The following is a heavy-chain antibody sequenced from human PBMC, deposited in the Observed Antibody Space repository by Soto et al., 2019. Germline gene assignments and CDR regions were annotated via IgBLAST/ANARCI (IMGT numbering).Heavy chain of an antibody. Sequence: QVHLVQSGAEVKKPGASVKVSCKASGYTFRGYYMHWVRQAPGQGLEWMGWINPNNGGRDYAQKFQGRVTMTGDTSISTAYMELNRLTSDDTAVYFCARGRTIVSPGNWGQGTLVSVSS. J-gene: IGHJ4*02. CDR3: ARGRTIVSPGN. V-gene: IGHV1-2*02. CDR1: GYTFRGYY. CDR2: INPNNGGR. D-gene: IGHD2-21*01.